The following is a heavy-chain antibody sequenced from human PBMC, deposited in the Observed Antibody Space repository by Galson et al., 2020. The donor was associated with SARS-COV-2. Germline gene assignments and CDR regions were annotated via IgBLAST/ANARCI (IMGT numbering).Heavy chain of an antibody. D-gene: IGHD4-17*01. CDR1: GFTFAHHW. CDR2: IKQDGSEK. J-gene: IGHJ4*02. CDR3: ARDGLGWETVDY. V-gene: IGHV3-7*01. Sequence: GGSLRLSCVAYGFTFAHHWMTWVRQAPGKGLEWEANIKQDGSEKYYADSVKGRFTISRDKAKNSVYLQMNSLRPEDTAVYYCARDGLGWETVDYWGQGTLVTASS.